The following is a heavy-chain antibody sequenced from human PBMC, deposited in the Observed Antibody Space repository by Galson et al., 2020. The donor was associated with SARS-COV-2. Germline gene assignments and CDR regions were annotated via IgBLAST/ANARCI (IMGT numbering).Heavy chain of an antibody. CDR3: ARQGVTMKFLLTVPGWFFDL. CDR1: GVSISTTNY. CDR2: VHPSGST. J-gene: IGHJ2*01. V-gene: IGHV4-38-2*01. Sequence: SETLSLTCAVSGVSISTTNYWSWIRQAPGKGLEWIGSVHPSGSTYYNPSPKSRVTTSLDTSKNQFSLRLTSVTAADTALYYCARQGVTMKFLLTVPGWFFDLWGRGTLVTVSS. D-gene: IGHD3-16*01.